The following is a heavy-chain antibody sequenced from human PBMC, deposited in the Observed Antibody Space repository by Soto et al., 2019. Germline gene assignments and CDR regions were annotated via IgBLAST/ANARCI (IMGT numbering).Heavy chain of an antibody. V-gene: IGHV5-10-1*01. D-gene: IGHD3-22*01. Sequence: PGESLKISCKGSGYSFTSYWISWVRQMPGKGLEWMGRIDPSDSYTNYSPSFQGHVTISADKSISTAYLQWSSLKASDTAMYYCARHYDSSGYYYDDYFDYWGQGTLVTVSS. J-gene: IGHJ4*02. CDR3: ARHYDSSGYYYDDYFDY. CDR1: GYSFTSYW. CDR2: IDPSDSYT.